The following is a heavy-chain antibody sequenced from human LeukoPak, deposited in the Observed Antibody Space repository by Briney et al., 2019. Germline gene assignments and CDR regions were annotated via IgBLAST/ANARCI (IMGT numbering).Heavy chain of an antibody. Sequence: PGGSLRLSCAASGFSFINYGMHWVRQAPGKGLEWVAVISYHGSNKHYADSVKGRFTISRDNSKNTLYLQMNSLRPEDTAVYYCARDGVESMIVVDWYFDLWGRGTLVTVSS. CDR1: GFSFINYG. D-gene: IGHD3-22*01. CDR3: ARDGVESMIVVDWYFDL. V-gene: IGHV3-30*19. J-gene: IGHJ2*01. CDR2: ISYHGSNK.